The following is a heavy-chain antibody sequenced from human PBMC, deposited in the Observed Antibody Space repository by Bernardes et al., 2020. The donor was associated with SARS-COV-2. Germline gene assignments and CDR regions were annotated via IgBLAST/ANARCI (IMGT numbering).Heavy chain of an antibody. CDR1: GYSLTELP. CDR2: FDSEDGQT. CDR3: AGRITLFGVITAFFNR. J-gene: IGHJ5*02. V-gene: IGHV1-24*01. D-gene: IGHD3-3*01. Sequence: ASMKVSCKVSGYSLTELPIHWVRQAPGKGLEWMGGFDSEDGQTIYAQKFQCRVTMIEDTSTDTAYMELNSLRSEDTAVDFCAGRITLFGVITAFFNRWGQGTLVTVSS.